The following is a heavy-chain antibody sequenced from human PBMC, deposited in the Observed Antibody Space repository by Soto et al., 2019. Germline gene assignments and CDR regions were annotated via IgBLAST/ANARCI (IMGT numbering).Heavy chain of an antibody. Sequence: EVQLLESGGGLVQPGGSLRLSCAASGFTFSSYAMSWVCQAPGKGLEWVSAISGSGGSTYYADSVKGRFTISRDNSKKTLYLQMNSLRAEDTAVYYCAKARATVTIGNWFDPWGQGTLVTVSS. CDR3: AKARATVTIGNWFDP. J-gene: IGHJ5*02. V-gene: IGHV3-23*01. CDR2: ISGSGGST. D-gene: IGHD4-4*01. CDR1: GFTFSSYA.